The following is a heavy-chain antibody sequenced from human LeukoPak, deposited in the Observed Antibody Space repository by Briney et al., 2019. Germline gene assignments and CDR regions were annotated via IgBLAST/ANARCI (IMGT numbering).Heavy chain of an antibody. J-gene: IGHJ4*02. D-gene: IGHD6-19*01. CDR1: GFTFSSYW. CDR2: IKQDGSEK. V-gene: IGHV3-7*01. Sequence: GGSLRLSCAASGFTFSSYWMSWVRQAPGKGLEWVANIKQDGSEKYYVDSVKGRFTISRDNAKNSLYLQMNSLRAEDTAVYYCARDGYSSGWYMVVYFDYWGQGTLVTVSS. CDR3: ARDGYSSGWYMVVYFDY.